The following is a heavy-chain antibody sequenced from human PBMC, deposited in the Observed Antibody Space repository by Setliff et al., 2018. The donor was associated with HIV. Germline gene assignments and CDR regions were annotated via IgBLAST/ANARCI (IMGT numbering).Heavy chain of an antibody. CDR3: TTDVVNYYDSSGSTQFAFDI. D-gene: IGHD3-22*01. Sequence: GGSLRLSCAASGFTFSNAWMSWVRQAPGKGLEWVGRIKSKTDGGTTDYAAPVKGRFTISRDDSKNTLYLQMNSLKTEDTAVYYCTTDVVNYYDSSGSTQFAFDIWGQGTMVTVS. J-gene: IGHJ3*02. V-gene: IGHV3-15*01. CDR1: GFTFSNAW. CDR2: IKSKTDGGTT.